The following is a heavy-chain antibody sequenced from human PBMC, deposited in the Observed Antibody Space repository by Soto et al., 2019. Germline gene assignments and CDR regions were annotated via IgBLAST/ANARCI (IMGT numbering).Heavy chain of an antibody. J-gene: IGHJ6*02. CDR1: GGSISSSSYY. V-gene: IGHV4-39*01. CDR2: IYYSGST. Sequence: PSETLSLTCTVPGGSISSSSYYWGWIRQPPGKGLEWIGSIYYSGSTYYNPSLKSRVTISVDTSKNQFSLKLSSVTAADTAVYYCARHPTWELSQGYYYYGMDVWGQGTTVTVSS. D-gene: IGHD1-26*01. CDR3: ARHPTWELSQGYYYYGMDV.